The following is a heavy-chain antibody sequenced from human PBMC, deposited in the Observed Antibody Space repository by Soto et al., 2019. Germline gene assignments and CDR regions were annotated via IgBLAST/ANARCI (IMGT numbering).Heavy chain of an antibody. J-gene: IGHJ3*02. D-gene: IGHD4-4*01. CDR3: ARDPSSLSTVNDAFDI. CDR1: GYTFTSYY. CDR2: INPSGGST. Sequence: ASVKGSCKASGYTFTSYYMHWVRQAPGQGLEWMGIINPSGGSTSYAQKFQGRVTMTRDTSTSTVYMELSSLRSEDTAVYYFARDPSSLSTVNDAFDIWGQGTMVTVSS. V-gene: IGHV1-46*01.